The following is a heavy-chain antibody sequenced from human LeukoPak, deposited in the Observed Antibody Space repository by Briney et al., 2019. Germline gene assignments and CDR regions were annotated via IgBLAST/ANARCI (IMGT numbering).Heavy chain of an antibody. J-gene: IGHJ4*02. CDR1: GVTFSSDS. V-gene: IGHV3-21*01. CDR3: ARTYYDILTGYNPYFDY. CDR2: ITSSSTSM. D-gene: IGHD3-9*01. Sequence: GGALRLSCAASGVTFSSDSMNWVRQAPGKGLEGVSSITSSSTSMYYADSVKGRFTISRDNAKNSLYLQMNSLRAEDTAVYYCARTYYDILTGYNPYFDYWGQGTLVTVSS.